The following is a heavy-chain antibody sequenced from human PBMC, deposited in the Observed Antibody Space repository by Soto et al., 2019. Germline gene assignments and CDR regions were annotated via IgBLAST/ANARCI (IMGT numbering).Heavy chain of an antibody. CDR2: IYWDDDK. CDR1: GFSLSTSGVG. D-gene: IGHD4-17*01. Sequence: QITLKESGPTLVKPTQTLTLTCTFSGFSLSTSGVGVGWIRQPPGKALEWLALIYWDDDKRYSPSLKSRLTITKDTSKNQVVLTMTNMDPVDTATSYRAHTTTVTAFDYWGQRTLVTVSS. V-gene: IGHV2-5*02. J-gene: IGHJ4*02. CDR3: AHTTTVTAFDY.